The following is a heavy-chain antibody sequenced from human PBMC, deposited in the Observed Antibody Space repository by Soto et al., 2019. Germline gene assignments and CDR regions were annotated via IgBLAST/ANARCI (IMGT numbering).Heavy chain of an antibody. V-gene: IGHV3-23*01. Sequence: GGSLRLSCAASGFTFSNYAMSWVRQAPGKGLEWVSAISGSGGSTYYADSVKGRFTISRDNSKNTLYLQMNSLRAEDTAVYYGARDRRETHYSNYPLAPTYYYYGMDVWGQGTTVTVSS. CDR2: ISGSGGST. CDR3: ARDRRETHYSNYPLAPTYYYYGMDV. J-gene: IGHJ6*02. D-gene: IGHD4-4*01. CDR1: GFTFSNYA.